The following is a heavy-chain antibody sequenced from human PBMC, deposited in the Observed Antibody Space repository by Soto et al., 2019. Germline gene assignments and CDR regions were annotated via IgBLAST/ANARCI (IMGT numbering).Heavy chain of an antibody. CDR1: GGSINHYS. Sequence: QVQLQESGPGLVRPSETLSLTCTVSGGSINHYSWTWIRQPPGKGLEWMGYIYYSGTTTNYNPSLKSRVTLSVDPSKNQFSLKLSSVTAADTAVYYCARLGGSYAVPHFDYWGQGTLVTVSS. D-gene: IGHD1-26*01. CDR3: ARLGGSYAVPHFDY. V-gene: IGHV4-59*08. CDR2: IYYSGTTT. J-gene: IGHJ4*02.